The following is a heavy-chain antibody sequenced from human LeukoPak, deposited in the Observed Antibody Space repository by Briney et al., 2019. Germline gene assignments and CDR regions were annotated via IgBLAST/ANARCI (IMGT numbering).Heavy chain of an antibody. CDR3: ARDRLLHF. Sequence: GGSLRLSCAASAFTFSAYEINWVRQAPGKGLEWVSYISSSGDTIYYADSVKGRFTISRDNAKNFLYLQMSSLRAEDTAVYYCARDRLLHFLGQGTLVTVSS. J-gene: IGHJ4*02. CDR2: ISSSGDTI. V-gene: IGHV3-48*03. CDR1: AFTFSAYE.